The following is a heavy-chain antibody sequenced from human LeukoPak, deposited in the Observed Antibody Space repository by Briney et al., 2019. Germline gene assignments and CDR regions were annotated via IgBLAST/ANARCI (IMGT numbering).Heavy chain of an antibody. J-gene: IGHJ4*02. D-gene: IGHD2-15*01. CDR3: ARRHGRCSDGSCYYPDY. CDR1: GYTFTRYD. CDR2: MNPNSGNT. Sequence: ASVKVSCKASGYTFTRYDINWVRQATGPALEWMGGMNPNSGNTGYAQKFQGRVTMTRNSSITTAYMELSSLRSEDTAVYYCARRHGRCSDGSCYYPDYWGQGTLVTVSS. V-gene: IGHV1-8*01.